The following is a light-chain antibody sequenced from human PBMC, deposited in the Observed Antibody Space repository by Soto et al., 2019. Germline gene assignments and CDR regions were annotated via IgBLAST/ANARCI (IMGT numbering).Light chain of an antibody. J-gene: IGKJ5*01. CDR3: QKSYSSSH. CDR1: QSISSF. Sequence: DIQMTQSPSSLSASVGDRVTITCRASQSISSFLNWYQQKPGKAPKLLIYATSSSQSGVPSRFSGSGSGTDFTLTISSLQPEDFATYYCQKSYSSSHFGQGTRLEIK. V-gene: IGKV1-39*01. CDR2: ATS.